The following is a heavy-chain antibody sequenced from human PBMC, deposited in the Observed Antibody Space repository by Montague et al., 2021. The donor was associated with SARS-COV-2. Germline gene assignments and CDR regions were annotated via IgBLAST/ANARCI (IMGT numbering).Heavy chain of an antibody. CDR3: ARARGGTIFGGIGAYYGMDI. CDR1: GGSISNYY. CDR2: MYYSGST. J-gene: IGHJ6*02. D-gene: IGHD3-3*01. V-gene: IGHV4-59*01. Sequence: SETLSLTCTVSGGSISNYYWSWIRQSPGKGLEWIAYMYYSGSTKYNPSLKSRATISVDTSKNQFSLTMSSMTAADTAVYYCARARGGTIFGGIGAYYGMDIWGQGTTGTVS.